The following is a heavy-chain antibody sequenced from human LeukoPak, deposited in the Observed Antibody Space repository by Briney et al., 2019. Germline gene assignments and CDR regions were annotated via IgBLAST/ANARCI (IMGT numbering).Heavy chain of an antibody. CDR3: ARDWGSGNSYYFDY. D-gene: IGHD3-10*01. V-gene: IGHV3-33*01. CDR1: GFTFSSYG. J-gene: IGHJ4*02. Sequence: GGSLRLSCAASGFTFSSYGMHWVRQAPGTGLEWVAVIWYDGSNKYYEDSVKGRCTISRDNSKNTLYLQMNSLRAEDTAVYYCARDWGSGNSYYFDYWGQGTLVTVSS. CDR2: IWYDGSNK.